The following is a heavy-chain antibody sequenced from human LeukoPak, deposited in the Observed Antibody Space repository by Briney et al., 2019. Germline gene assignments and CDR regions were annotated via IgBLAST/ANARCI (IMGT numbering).Heavy chain of an antibody. CDR1: GFTFSNAW. V-gene: IGHV3-15*01. J-gene: IGHJ4*02. D-gene: IGHD3-3*01. CDR3: NPIHPAWDDFWSGYYPIDY. Sequence: PGGSLRLSCAASGFTFSNAWMSWVRQAPGKGLEWVGRIKSKTDGGTTDYAAPVKGRFTISRDDSKNTLYLQMNSLKTEDTAVYFCNPIHPAWDDFWSGYYPIDYWGQGTLVTVSS. CDR2: IKSKTDGGTT.